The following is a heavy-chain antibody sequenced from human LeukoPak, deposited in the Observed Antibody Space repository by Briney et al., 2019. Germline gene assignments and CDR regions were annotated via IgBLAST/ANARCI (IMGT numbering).Heavy chain of an antibody. J-gene: IGHJ4*02. D-gene: IGHD1-26*01. CDR3: AKPAEYSGSYHFDY. CDR2: ISDDGSNE. V-gene: IGHV3-30*18. CDR1: GFTFSSYG. Sequence: GRSLRLSCAASGFTFSSYGMHWVRQAPGKRLEWAAVISDDGSNEYYADSVKGRFSISRDNSKSTLYLQMNSLRVEDTAVYYCAKPAEYSGSYHFDYWGQGTLVTVSS.